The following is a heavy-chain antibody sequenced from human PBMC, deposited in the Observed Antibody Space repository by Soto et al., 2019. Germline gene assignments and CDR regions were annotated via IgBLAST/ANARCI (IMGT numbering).Heavy chain of an antibody. CDR2: INHSGST. J-gene: IGHJ4*02. CDR1: GGSFSGYY. CDR3: ARAGTVIAAPFDY. V-gene: IGHV4-34*01. Sequence: QVQLQQWGAGLLKPSETLSLTCAVYGGSFSGYYWSWIRQPPGKGLEWIGEINHSGSTNYNPSLKSRVTISVDTSKNQFSLKVNSVTAADTAVYYCARAGTVIAAPFDYWCQGTLVTVSS. D-gene: IGHD2-21*01.